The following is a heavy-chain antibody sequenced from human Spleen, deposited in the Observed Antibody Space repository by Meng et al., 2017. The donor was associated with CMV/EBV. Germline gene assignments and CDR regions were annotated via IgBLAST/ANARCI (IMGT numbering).Heavy chain of an antibody. CDR3: ARGRGPSYGRSASGMYYFDY. D-gene: IGHD5-18*01. J-gene: IGHJ4*02. V-gene: IGHV4-39*07. CDR2: INHSGST. Sequence: QLKPEESGPGLVKPSETLSPTCTVSGGSISSSSYYWGWIRQPPGKGLEWIGEINHSGSTNYNPSLKSRVTISVDTSKNQFSLKLSSVTAADTAVYYCARGRGPSYGRSASGMYYFDYWGQGTLVTVSS. CDR1: GGSISSSSYY.